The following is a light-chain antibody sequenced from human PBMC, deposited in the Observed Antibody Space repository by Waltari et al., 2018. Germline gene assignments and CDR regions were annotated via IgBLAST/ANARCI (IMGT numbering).Light chain of an antibody. V-gene: IGKV3-11*01. CDR2: DAS. Sequence: EIVLTQSPATLSLSPGQRGPLPCRASQSVGGNLAWYQQKPGQAPRLLIYDASNRATGIPARFSGSGSGTDFTLTISSLEPEDFAVYYCQQRRTWPSITFGQGTRLEI. J-gene: IGKJ5*01. CDR3: QQRRTWPSIT. CDR1: QSVGGN.